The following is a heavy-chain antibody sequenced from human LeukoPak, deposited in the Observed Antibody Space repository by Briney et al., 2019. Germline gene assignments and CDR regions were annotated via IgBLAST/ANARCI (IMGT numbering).Heavy chain of an antibody. CDR2: ISSSSSTI. V-gene: IGHV3-48*02. CDR3: ARVEHGSGSYAPSFDY. D-gene: IGHD3-10*01. J-gene: IGHJ4*02. CDR1: GFTFSSYS. Sequence: GGSLRFSCAASGFTFSSYSMTWVRQAPGKGLEWVSYISSSSSTIYYADSVKGRFTISRDNAKNSLYLQMNSLRDEDTAVYYCARVEHGSGSYAPSFDYWGQGTLVTVSS.